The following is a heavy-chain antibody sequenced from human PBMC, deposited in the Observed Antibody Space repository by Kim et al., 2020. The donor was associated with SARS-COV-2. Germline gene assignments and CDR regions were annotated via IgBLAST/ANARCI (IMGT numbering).Heavy chain of an antibody. Sequence: ASVKVSCKASGDTFTDYYIHWGRQAPGQDLEWLGWINLKSGGTKYTQMFQGRVIMTRDTSISTAYMDLTALKSDDTAVYYCARDYGGTSNWEFDYWDQGTLGAVSS. CDR1: GDTFTDYY. D-gene: IGHD1-26*01. V-gene: IGHV1-2*02. J-gene: IGHJ4*02. CDR3: ARDYGGTSNWEFDY. CDR2: INLKSGGT.